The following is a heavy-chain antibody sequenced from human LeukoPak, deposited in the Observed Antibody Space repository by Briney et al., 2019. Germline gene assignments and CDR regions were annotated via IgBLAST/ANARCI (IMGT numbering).Heavy chain of an antibody. V-gene: IGHV4-39*01. Sequence: SETLSLTCTVSGGSISSSSYYWGWIRQPPGKGLEWIGSIYYSGSTYYNPSLKSRVTISVDTSKNQFSLKLSSVTAADTAVYYCARHRDYSNPDDHWGQGTLVTVSS. J-gene: IGHJ4*02. CDR2: IYYSGST. CDR3: ARHRDYSNPDDH. D-gene: IGHD4-11*01. CDR1: GGSISSSSYY.